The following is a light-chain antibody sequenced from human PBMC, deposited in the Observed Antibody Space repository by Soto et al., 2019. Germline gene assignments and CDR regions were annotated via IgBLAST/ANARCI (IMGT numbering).Light chain of an antibody. CDR3: TSFTSSHTWV. CDR1: SSDVGGYNY. J-gene: IGLJ3*02. CDR2: EVS. V-gene: IGLV2-14*03. Sequence: QSALTQPASVSGSPGQSITISCTGTSSDVGGYNYVSWFQQHPGKAPKLKIYEVSNRPSGVSNRFSGSMSGYTASLTISALQDEDEADYCCTSFTSSHTWVFGGGTKVTVL.